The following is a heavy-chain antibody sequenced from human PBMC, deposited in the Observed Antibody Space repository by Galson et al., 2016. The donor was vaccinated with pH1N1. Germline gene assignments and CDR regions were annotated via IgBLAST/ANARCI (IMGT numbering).Heavy chain of an antibody. CDR3: TTTLTGTNY. CDR2: IKRITDVGPT. J-gene: IGHJ4*02. CDR1: GITFSNTW. D-gene: IGHD1-20*01. V-gene: IGHV3-15*01. Sequence: SLRLSCAVSGITFSNTWMSWVRQAPGKGLEWIGRIKRITDVGPTDYAAPVKGRFTISRDDSKNMLFLEMNSLKTEDTGLYYCTTTLTGTNYWGQGALVTVSS.